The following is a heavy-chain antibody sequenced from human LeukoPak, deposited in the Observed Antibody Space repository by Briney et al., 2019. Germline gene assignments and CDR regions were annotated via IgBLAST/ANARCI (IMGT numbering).Heavy chain of an antibody. J-gene: IGHJ4*02. V-gene: IGHV4-59*01. D-gene: IGHD1-26*01. Sequence: SETLSLTCTVSGGSISSSYWSWIRQPPGKGLEWIGYIYYSGSTNYNPSLKSRVTISVDTSKNQFSLKLSSVTAADTAMYYCARLFHPALSGNYPFDYWGQGTLVTVSS. CDR2: IYYSGST. CDR1: GGSISSSY. CDR3: ARLFHPALSGNYPFDY.